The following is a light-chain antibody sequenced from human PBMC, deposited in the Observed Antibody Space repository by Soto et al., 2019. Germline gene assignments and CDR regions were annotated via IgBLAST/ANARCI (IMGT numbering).Light chain of an antibody. J-gene: IGKJ5*01. CDR1: QSVTTNY. Sequence: EIVLTQSPGSLSLSPGERATLSCRASQSVTTNYLAWYQQKPGQAPRLLIYGASSWATGIPDRFSGSGSGTDFTLTISRLEPEDFAVYYCQEYGSSPVTFGQGTRLDIK. CDR3: QEYGSSPVT. V-gene: IGKV3-20*01. CDR2: GAS.